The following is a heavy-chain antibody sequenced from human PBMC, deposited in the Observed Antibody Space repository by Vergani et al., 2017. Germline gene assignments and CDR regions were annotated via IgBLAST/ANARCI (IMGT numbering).Heavy chain of an antibody. CDR2: INPSGGST. CDR1: GYTFTNYY. J-gene: IGHJ4*02. CDR3: ARARRTVTTWRTFDY. Sequence: QVQLVQSGAEVKKPGASVKVSCKASGYTFTNYYIHWVRQAPGQGLEWMGIINPSGGSTSYAQKFQGRVTMTRDTSTSTVYMELSSLRAEDTAVYYCARARRTVTTWRTFDYWGQGTLVTVSS. V-gene: IGHV1-46*01. D-gene: IGHD4-11*01.